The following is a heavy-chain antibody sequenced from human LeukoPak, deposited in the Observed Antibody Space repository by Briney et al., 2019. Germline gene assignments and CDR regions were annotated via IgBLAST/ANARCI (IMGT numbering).Heavy chain of an antibody. CDR1: GGSISSGSYY. CDR2: IYTSGST. D-gene: IGHD2-15*01. Sequence: KSSETLSLTCTVSGGSISSGSYYWSWIRQPAGKGLEWIGRIYTSGSTNYNPSLKSRVTISVDTSKNQFSLKLSSVTAADTAVYYCARSGCSGGSCYSQRGAFDIWGQGTMVTVSS. J-gene: IGHJ3*02. CDR3: ARSGCSGGSCYSQRGAFDI. V-gene: IGHV4-61*02.